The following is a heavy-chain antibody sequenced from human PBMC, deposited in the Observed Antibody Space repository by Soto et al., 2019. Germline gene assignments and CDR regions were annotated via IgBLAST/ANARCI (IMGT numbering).Heavy chain of an antibody. CDR2: IYHSGST. Sequence: QVQLQESGPGLVKPSGTLSLTCAVSDDSITSTNWWSWVRQPPGKGLEWIGEIYHSGSTNYNPSLKSRVTISVDKSKKQFSLKLSSVTAADTAVYYCASLRGSTSPPYYSGMDVWGQGTTVTVSS. V-gene: IGHV4-4*02. D-gene: IGHD6-13*01. CDR1: DDSITSTNW. J-gene: IGHJ6*02. CDR3: ASLRGSTSPPYYSGMDV.